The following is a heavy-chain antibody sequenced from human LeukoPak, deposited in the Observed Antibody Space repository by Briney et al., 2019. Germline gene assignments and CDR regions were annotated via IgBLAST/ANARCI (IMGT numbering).Heavy chain of an antibody. V-gene: IGHV3-74*01. CDR2: INTDGSVI. CDR3: AREIIRYNHPLWYFDS. CDR1: GFSSSDYL. Sequence: AGGSLRLSCAASGFSSSDYLMHWVRQAPGERPMWVSRINTDGSVIDYADFVKGRFTMSRDNSQNTLSLQMTSLRVEDGAVYYCAREIIRYNHPLWYFDSWGHGTLVTVSS. J-gene: IGHJ5*01. D-gene: IGHD1-1*01.